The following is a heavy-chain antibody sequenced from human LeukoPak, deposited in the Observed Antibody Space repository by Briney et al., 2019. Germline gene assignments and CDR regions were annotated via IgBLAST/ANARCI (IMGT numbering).Heavy chain of an antibody. CDR1: GFTFSSYA. Sequence: GESLRLSCAASGFTFSSYAMHWVRQAPGKGLEWVAVISYDGSNKYYADSVKGRFTISRDNSKNTLYLQMNSLRAEDTAVYYCARPAGYDSSGYFRWGQGTLVTVSS. D-gene: IGHD3-22*01. J-gene: IGHJ4*02. CDR2: ISYDGSNK. V-gene: IGHV3-30-3*01. CDR3: ARPAGYDSSGYFR.